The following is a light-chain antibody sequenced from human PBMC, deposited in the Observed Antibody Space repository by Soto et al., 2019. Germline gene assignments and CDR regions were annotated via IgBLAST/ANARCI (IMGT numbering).Light chain of an antibody. V-gene: IGKV3-15*01. CDR3: QQYHKWPLT. Sequence: EIVMTQSPATLSVSPGERATLSCRASQSVSSNLAWYQQKPGQAPRLLIYGASTRATGIPARFGGSGSGTEFILTISSLQSEDFAVYYCQQYHKWPLTFGGGTKVEL. CDR2: GAS. CDR1: QSVSSN. J-gene: IGKJ4*01.